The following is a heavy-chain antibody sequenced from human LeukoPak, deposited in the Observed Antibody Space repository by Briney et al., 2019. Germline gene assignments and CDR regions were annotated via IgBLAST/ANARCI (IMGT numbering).Heavy chain of an antibody. CDR2: IYHSGST. CDR3: ARVTWVYELAAPGYFDS. V-gene: IGHV4-30-2*01. Sequence: PSQTLSLTCTVSGGSISSGGYYWSWIRQPPGKSLEWIGYIYHSGSTYYNPSLKSRVTISVDRSKNQFSLKLSSVTAADTAVYYCARVTWVYELAAPGYFDSWGQGALVTVSS. CDR1: GGSISSGGYY. J-gene: IGHJ4*02. D-gene: IGHD3-16*01.